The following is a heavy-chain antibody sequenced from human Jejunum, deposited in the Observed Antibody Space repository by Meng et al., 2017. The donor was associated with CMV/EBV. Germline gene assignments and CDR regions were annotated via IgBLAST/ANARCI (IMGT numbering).Heavy chain of an antibody. CDR3: ARDRGCSLTSCDKGGDAFDV. J-gene: IGHJ3*01. Sequence: YSMSGVRQAPGKGPEWMANIKRDGTEKYYVDSVKARFTISRDNAKDSLYLQMHSLRAEDTAMYYCARDRGCSLTSCDKGGDAFDVWGLGTMVTVSS. CDR2: IKRDGTEK. D-gene: IGHD2-2*02. CDR1: YS. V-gene: IGHV3-7*01.